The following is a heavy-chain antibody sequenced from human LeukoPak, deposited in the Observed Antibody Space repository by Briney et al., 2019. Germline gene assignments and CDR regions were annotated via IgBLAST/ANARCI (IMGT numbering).Heavy chain of an antibody. CDR1: GYTFTSYY. CDR3: ARQAINYYDSSGYYDY. D-gene: IGHD3-22*01. Sequence: ASVKVSCKASGYTFTSYYMHWVRQAPGQGLEWMGITNPSGGSTSYAQKFQGRVTMTRDTSTSTVYMELSSLRSEDTAVYYCARQAINYYDSSGYYDYWGQGTLVTVSS. J-gene: IGHJ4*02. V-gene: IGHV1-46*01. CDR2: TNPSGGST.